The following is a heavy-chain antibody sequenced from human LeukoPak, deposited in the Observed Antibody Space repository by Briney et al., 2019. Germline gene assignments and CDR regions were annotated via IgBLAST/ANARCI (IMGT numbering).Heavy chain of an antibody. CDR3: ASSPSGWFWNY. CDR2: INHSGST. Sequence: SETLSLTCAVYGGSFSGYYWSWIRQPPGKGLEWIGEINHSGSTNYNPSLKSRVTISVDTSKNQFSLKLSSVTAADTAVYYCASSPSGWFWNYWGQGTLVTVSS. V-gene: IGHV4-34*01. CDR1: GGSFSGYY. J-gene: IGHJ4*02. D-gene: IGHD6-19*01.